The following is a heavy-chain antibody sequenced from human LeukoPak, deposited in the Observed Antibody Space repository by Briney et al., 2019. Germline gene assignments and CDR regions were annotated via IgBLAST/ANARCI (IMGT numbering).Heavy chain of an antibody. D-gene: IGHD5-12*01. J-gene: IGHJ4*02. CDR1: GFTFSSYE. Sequence: GGSLRLSCAASGFTFSSYEMNWVRQAPGKGLEWVSYISSSGSTIYYADSVKGRFTISRDNSKNTLYLQMNSLRAEDTAVYYCAKVAGILVATITVNFDYWGQGTLVTVSS. CDR3: AKVAGILVATITVNFDY. CDR2: ISSSGSTI. V-gene: IGHV3-48*03.